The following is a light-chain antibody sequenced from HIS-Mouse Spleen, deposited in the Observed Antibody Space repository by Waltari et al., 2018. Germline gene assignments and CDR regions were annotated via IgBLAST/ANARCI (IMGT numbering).Light chain of an antibody. CDR1: RSDVGSYNL. Sequence: QSALTQPASVSGSPGQSITISCTGTRSDVGSYNLVSWHQQHPGKAPKPMIYEGSKRPSGVSNRFSGSKSGNTASLTISGLQAEDEADYYCCSYAGSSTWVFGGGTKLTVL. V-gene: IGLV2-23*01. J-gene: IGLJ3*02. CDR3: CSYAGSSTWV. CDR2: EGS.